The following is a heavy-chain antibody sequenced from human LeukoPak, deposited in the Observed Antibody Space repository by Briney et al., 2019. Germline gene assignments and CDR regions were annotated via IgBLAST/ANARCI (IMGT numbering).Heavy chain of an antibody. Sequence: SHTLSLTCVVSGDSVSSKNGAWNWIRQSPSRGLEWLGRTYYRSKWYNDYAESIEGRMTISQDTSKNQYSLHLNSVTPDDTAVYYCARDFGTTGWHTFDYWGQRTLVTVSS. J-gene: IGHJ4*02. CDR1: GDSVSSKNGA. CDR2: TYYRSKWYN. V-gene: IGHV6-1*01. CDR3: ARDFGTTGWHTFDY. D-gene: IGHD6-19*01.